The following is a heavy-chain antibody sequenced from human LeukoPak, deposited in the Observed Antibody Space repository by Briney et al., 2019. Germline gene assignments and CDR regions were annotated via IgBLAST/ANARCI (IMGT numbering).Heavy chain of an antibody. Sequence: GGSLRLSCAASGFTFNTYGMHWVRQASGKGLEWVAVIWYDGSHKDYADSVKGRFTISRDNSKNMPYLQMNSLRAEDTAVYYCATLDRGGAFDIWGQGTMVTVSS. V-gene: IGHV3-33*01. CDR2: IWYDGSHK. CDR1: GFTFNTYG. D-gene: IGHD3-16*01. CDR3: ATLDRGGAFDI. J-gene: IGHJ3*02.